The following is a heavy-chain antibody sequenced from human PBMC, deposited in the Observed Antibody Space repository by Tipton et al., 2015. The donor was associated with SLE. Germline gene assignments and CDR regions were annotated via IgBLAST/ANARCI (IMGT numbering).Heavy chain of an antibody. J-gene: IGHJ5*02. D-gene: IGHD6-13*01. CDR3: AREAEAGSSSSGWFDP. CDR2: IYHSGST. Sequence: TLSLTCTVSGGSISRGGYIWSWIRQPPGKGLEWIGYIYHSGSTHFNPSLKSRVTISVDTSKNQFSLKLSSVTAADTAVYYCAREAEAGSSSSGWFDPWGQGTLVTVSS. V-gene: IGHV4-30-2*01. CDR1: GGSISRGGYI.